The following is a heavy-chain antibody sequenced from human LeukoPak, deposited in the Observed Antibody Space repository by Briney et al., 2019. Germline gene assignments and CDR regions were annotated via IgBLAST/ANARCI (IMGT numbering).Heavy chain of an antibody. D-gene: IGHD6-13*01. CDR3: GRVWSSSG. V-gene: IGHV3-48*04. CDR1: GFTVSSNY. Sequence: GGSLRLSCAASGFTVSSNYMSWVRQAPGKGLEWVSYISSSSSTIYYADSVKGRFTISRDNAKNSLYLQMNSLRAEDTAVYYCGRVWSSSGWGQGTLVTVFS. CDR2: ISSSSSTI. J-gene: IGHJ4*02.